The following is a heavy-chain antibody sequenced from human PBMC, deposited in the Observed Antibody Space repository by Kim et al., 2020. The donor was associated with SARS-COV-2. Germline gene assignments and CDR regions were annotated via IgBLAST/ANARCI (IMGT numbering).Heavy chain of an antibody. J-gene: IGHJ5*02. Sequence: SETLSLTCAVYGGSFSGYYWSWIHQPPGKGLEWIGEINHSGSTNYNPSLKSRVTISVDTSKNQFSLKLSSVTAADTAVYYCARSASKYYYGSAATWFDPWGQGTLVTVSS. CDR3: ARSASKYYYGSAATWFDP. V-gene: IGHV4-34*01. CDR2: INHSGST. D-gene: IGHD3-10*01. CDR1: GGSFSGYY.